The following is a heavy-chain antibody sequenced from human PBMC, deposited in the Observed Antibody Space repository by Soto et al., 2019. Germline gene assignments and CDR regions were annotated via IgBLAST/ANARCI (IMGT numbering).Heavy chain of an antibody. Sequence: SETLSLTCTVSGGSISSYYWSWIRQPAGKGLEWIGRIYTSGSTNYNPSLKSRVTMSVDTSKNQFSLKLSSVTAADTAVYYCARAHHKVRGVPSYYYYYGMDVWGQGTTVTVSS. J-gene: IGHJ6*02. V-gene: IGHV4-4*07. D-gene: IGHD3-10*01. CDR3: ARAHHKVRGVPSYYYYYGMDV. CDR1: GGSISSYY. CDR2: IYTSGST.